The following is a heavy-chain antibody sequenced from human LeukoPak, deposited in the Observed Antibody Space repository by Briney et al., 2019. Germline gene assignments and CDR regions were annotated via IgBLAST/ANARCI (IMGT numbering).Heavy chain of an antibody. CDR3: ARDGTYYYDSSGYYYGY. V-gene: IGHV1-69*05. CDR1: GGTFSSYA. D-gene: IGHD3-22*01. CDR2: IIPIFGTA. J-gene: IGHJ4*02. Sequence: SVKVSCKASGGTFSSYAISWVRQAPGQGLEWMGGIIPIFGTANYAQKFQGRVTITTDESTSTAYMELSSLRSEDTAVYYCARDGTYYYDSSGYYYGYWGQGTLVTVSS.